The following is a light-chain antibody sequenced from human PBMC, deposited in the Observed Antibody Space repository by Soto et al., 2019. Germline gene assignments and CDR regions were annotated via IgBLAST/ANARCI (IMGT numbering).Light chain of an antibody. J-gene: IGKJ4*01. CDR3: QQRSNWPPLS. Sequence: IVVTQSPATLSLSPGERATLSCRASQSVSSYLAWYQQKPGQAPRLLIYDASNSSTGIPARFSGSGSGTDFTLAISSLEPKDFAVYYCQQRSNWPPLSFGGGTKVEIK. V-gene: IGKV3-11*01. CDR1: QSVSSY. CDR2: DAS.